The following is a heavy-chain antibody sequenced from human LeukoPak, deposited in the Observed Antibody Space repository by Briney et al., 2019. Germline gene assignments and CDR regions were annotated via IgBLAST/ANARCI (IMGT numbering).Heavy chain of an antibody. Sequence: PSETLSLTCAVYGVSFSGYYWSWIRQPPGKGLECIVDINHSGSTNYNPSLKSRVTISVDTSKNHFSLKLSSEAAADTDVYYCARVGFLQQLSHWGQGTLVTVSS. CDR3: ARVGFLQQLSH. D-gene: IGHD6-13*01. V-gene: IGHV4-34*01. CDR2: INHSGST. J-gene: IGHJ4*02. CDR1: GVSFSGYY.